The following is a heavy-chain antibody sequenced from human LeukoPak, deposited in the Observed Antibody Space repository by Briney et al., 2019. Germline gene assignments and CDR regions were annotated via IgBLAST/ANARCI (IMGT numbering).Heavy chain of an antibody. CDR1: GGSISSGSYY. D-gene: IGHD3-10*01. Sequence: SETLSLTCTVSGGSISSGSYYWSWIRQPAGKGLEWIGRIYTSGSTNYNPSLKSRVTISVDTSKNQFSLKLSSVTAADTAVYYCARAHSPSLWFGGHIDYWGQGTLVTVSS. CDR3: ARAHSPSLWFGGHIDY. CDR2: IYTSGST. V-gene: IGHV4-61*02. J-gene: IGHJ4*02.